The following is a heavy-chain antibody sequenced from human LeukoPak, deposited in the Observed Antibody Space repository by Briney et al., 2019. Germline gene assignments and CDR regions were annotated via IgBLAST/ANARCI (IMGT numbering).Heavy chain of an antibody. V-gene: IGHV4-4*07. CDR1: GGSISSSY. Sequence: SETLSLTCTVSGGSISSSYWSWIRQPAGKGLEWIGRVHSSGTTTYNPSLRSRVTMSVDTSKNQFSLKLTSVTAADTAVYYCARAGQFISARPITFDYWGQGSLVTVSS. J-gene: IGHJ4*02. CDR2: VHSSGTT. D-gene: IGHD6-6*01. CDR3: ARAGQFISARPITFDY.